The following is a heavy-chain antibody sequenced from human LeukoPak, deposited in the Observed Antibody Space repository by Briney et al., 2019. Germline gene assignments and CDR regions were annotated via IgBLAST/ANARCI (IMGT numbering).Heavy chain of an antibody. CDR1: GESISSYY. CDR3: ARDNWNSYYYNYYGMDV. D-gene: IGHD1-1*01. V-gene: IGHV4-4*07. J-gene: IGHJ6*02. CDR2: FYNSGSN. Sequence: PSETLSLTCTVSGESISSYYWSWLRQPAGEGVEWLGRFYNSGSNNYNPSLKSRVTMSVDKSKNQFSLKLSSVTAADTAVYYCARDNWNSYYYNYYGMDVWGQGTTVTVSS.